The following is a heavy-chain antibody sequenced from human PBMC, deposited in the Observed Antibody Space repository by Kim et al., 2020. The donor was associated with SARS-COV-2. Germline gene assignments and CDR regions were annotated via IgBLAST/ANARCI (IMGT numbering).Heavy chain of an antibody. V-gene: IGHV1-18*01. CDR1: GYTFTSYG. D-gene: IGHD2-15*01. CDR2: ISAYNGNT. CDR3: AREIGGYCSGGSCYSGDY. J-gene: IGHJ4*02. Sequence: ASVKVSCKASGYTFTSYGISWVRQAPGQGLEWMGWISAYNGNTNYAQKLQGRVTMTTDTSTSTAYMELRSLRSDDTAVYYCAREIGGYCSGGSCYSGDYWGQGTLVTVSS.